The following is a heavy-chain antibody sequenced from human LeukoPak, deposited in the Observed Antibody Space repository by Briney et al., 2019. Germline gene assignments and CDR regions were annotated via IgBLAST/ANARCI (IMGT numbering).Heavy chain of an antibody. CDR2: ISGSGGST. CDR3: AKVGGYDRYYFDY. D-gene: IGHD5-12*01. CDR1: AFTASLNY. Sequence: PGGSLRLSCAASAFTASLNYMSWVRQAPGKGLECVSGISGSGGSTHYEDSVKGRFTISRDTSKNTLFLQMNSLRAEDTAVYYCAKVGGYDRYYFDYWGQGTLVTVSS. J-gene: IGHJ4*02. V-gene: IGHV3-23*01.